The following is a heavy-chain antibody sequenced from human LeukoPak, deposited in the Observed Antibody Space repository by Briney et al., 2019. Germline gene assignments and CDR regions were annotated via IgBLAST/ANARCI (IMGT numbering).Heavy chain of an antibody. D-gene: IGHD6-19*01. CDR2: INSDGSRT. CDR1: GFTFSTYW. Sequence: HPGGSLRLSCAASGFTFSTYWMHWVRQAPGKGLVWVSRINSDGSRTTYADSVKGRFTISRDNAKNTLYLQMNSLRTEDTAVYYSARPETQYSSGLDGFDIWGQGTMVTVSS. V-gene: IGHV3-74*01. J-gene: IGHJ3*02. CDR3: ARPETQYSSGLDGFDI.